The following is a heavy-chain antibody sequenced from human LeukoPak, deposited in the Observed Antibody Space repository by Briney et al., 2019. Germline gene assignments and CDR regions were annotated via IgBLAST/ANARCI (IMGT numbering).Heavy chain of an antibody. V-gene: IGHV3-48*03. CDR2: ISGGGGTI. CDR3: ARDYTDSSEGPEEGVEAFDI. Sequence: GGSLRLSCVVSGFTFSSYEMDWVRQAPGKGLEWISYISGGGGTIYYADSVKGRFTISRDNSKNTLYLQMNSLRAEDTAVYYCARDYTDSSEGPEEGVEAFDIWGQGTMVTVSS. CDR1: GFTFSSYE. J-gene: IGHJ3*02. D-gene: IGHD3-22*01.